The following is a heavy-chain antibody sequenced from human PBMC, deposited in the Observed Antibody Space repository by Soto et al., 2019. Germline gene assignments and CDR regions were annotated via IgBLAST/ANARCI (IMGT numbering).Heavy chain of an antibody. Sequence: PGESLKISCKGSGYSFTSYWIGWVRQMPGKGLEWMGIIYPGDSDTRYSPSFQGQVTIPADKSISTAYLQWSSLKASDTAMYYCARLLIDYGSGSWRDYWGQGTLVTVSS. V-gene: IGHV5-51*01. J-gene: IGHJ4*02. CDR3: ARLLIDYGSGSWRDY. D-gene: IGHD3-10*01. CDR2: IYPGDSDT. CDR1: GYSFTSYW.